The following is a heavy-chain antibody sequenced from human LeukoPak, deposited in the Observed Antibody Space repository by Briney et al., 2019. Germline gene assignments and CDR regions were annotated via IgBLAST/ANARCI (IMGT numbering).Heavy chain of an antibody. D-gene: IGHD1-26*01. J-gene: IGHJ4*02. CDR1: GFTFSTYS. V-gene: IGHV3-48*04. CDR2: IGCGSSPI. CDR3: ARDRKKGMVGATRRGFDY. Sequence: PGGSLRLSCAASGFTFSTYSMNWVRQAPGRGLVWLSYIGCGSSPIYYADSVKGRFTISRDNAKNLLYLQMNSLTAEDTAVYYCARDRKKGMVGATRRGFDYWGQGTLVTVSS.